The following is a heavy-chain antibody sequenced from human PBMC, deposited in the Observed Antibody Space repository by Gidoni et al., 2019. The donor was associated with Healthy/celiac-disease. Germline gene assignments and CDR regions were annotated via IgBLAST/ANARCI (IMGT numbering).Heavy chain of an antibody. D-gene: IGHD2-21*02. Sequence: QVQLVQSGAEVKKPGASVKVSCKASGYTFTSYGISWVRQAPGQGLEWMGWISAYHGNTHYAQKLQGRVTMTTAKSTSNDYMDLRSLRSDDTAVYYCARVCGGDCYQAFDYWGQGTLVTVSS. J-gene: IGHJ4*02. CDR1: GYTFTSYG. CDR3: ARVCGGDCYQAFDY. V-gene: IGHV1-18*01. CDR2: ISAYHGNT.